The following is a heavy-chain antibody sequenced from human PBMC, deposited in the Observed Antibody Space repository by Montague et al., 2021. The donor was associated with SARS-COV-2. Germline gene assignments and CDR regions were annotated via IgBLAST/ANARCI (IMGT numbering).Heavy chain of an antibody. D-gene: IGHD6-13*01. V-gene: IGHV3-7*05. Sequence: SLRLSCAASGFTFSSYWMSWVRQAPGKGLEWVANIKQDGSGKYYVDSXXGRFTISRDNAKNSLYLQMNSLRAEDTAVYYCARAPGSVSSSWYHLHLYYYYYYMDVWGKGTTVTVSS. CDR2: IKQDGSGK. CDR3: ARAPGSVSSSWYHLHLYYYYYYMDV. J-gene: IGHJ6*03. CDR1: GFTFSSYW.